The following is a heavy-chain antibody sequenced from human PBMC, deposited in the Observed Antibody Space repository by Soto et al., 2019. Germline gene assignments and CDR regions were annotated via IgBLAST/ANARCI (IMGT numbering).Heavy chain of an antibody. CDR1: GYTFTGYY. D-gene: IGHD6-19*01. CDR2: INPNSGGT. Sequence: ASVKVSCKASGYTFTGYYLHWVRQAPGQGLEWMGWINPNSGGTNYAQKFQGRVTMTRDTSISTAYMELSRLRSDDTAVYYCASSSNGYDAFDIWGQGTMVTVSS. CDR3: ASSSNGYDAFDI. V-gene: IGHV1-2*02. J-gene: IGHJ3*02.